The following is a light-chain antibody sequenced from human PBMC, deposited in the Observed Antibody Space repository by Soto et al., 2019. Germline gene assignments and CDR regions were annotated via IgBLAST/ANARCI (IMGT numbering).Light chain of an antibody. J-gene: IGKJ1*01. CDR2: GAS. CDR1: QNISSY. V-gene: IGKV3-20*01. CDR3: QQYSDSPPT. Sequence: IVLTQSPVTLSLSPGERATLSCRASQNISSYLIWYQQKPGQAPRLLIFGASDRATGIPDRFSGSGSGTDFTLTIDRLEPEDFAMYYCQQYSDSPPTFGQGTKGDIK.